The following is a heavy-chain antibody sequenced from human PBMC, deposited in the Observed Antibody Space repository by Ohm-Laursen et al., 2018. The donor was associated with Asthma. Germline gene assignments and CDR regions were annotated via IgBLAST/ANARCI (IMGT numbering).Heavy chain of an antibody. V-gene: IGHV4-34*01. CDR1: GFTFSSYA. CDR2: INHIGST. J-gene: IGHJ2*01. CDR3: AKGPDDYGDYLDWYFDV. D-gene: IGHD4-17*01. Sequence: LRLSCTASGFTFSSYAMHWVRQSPGKGLEWIGEINHIGSTNYNPSLKTRVTISVDTSKNQFSLRLSSVTAADTAVYYCAKGPDDYGDYLDWYFDVWGRGTLVTVSS.